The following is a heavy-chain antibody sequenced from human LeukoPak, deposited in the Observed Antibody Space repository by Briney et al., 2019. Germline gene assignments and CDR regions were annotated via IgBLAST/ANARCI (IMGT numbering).Heavy chain of an antibody. CDR2: ISSSGSTI. CDR1: GFTFSSYE. Sequence: GGSLRLSCAASGFTFSSYEMNWVRQALGKGLEWVSYISSSGSTIYYADSVKGRFTISRDNAKNSLYLQMNSLRAEDTAVYYCARYSGSYSDFDYWGQGTLVTVSS. CDR3: ARYSGSYSDFDY. D-gene: IGHD1-26*01. V-gene: IGHV3-48*03. J-gene: IGHJ4*02.